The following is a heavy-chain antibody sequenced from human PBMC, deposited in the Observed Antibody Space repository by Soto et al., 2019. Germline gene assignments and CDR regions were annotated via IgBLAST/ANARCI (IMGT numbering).Heavy chain of an antibody. Sequence: QVQLVQSGAEVKKPGSSVKVSCKASGGTFSSYTISWVRQAPGQGLEWMGRIIPILGIANYAQKFQGRVTITADEATSTSYMERRSLRAEDTAVYYCARTYYSGSGRHYYYGMDVWGQGTTVTVSS. CDR3: ARTYYSGSGRHYYYGMDV. J-gene: IGHJ6*02. CDR2: IIPILGIA. CDR1: GGTFSSYT. V-gene: IGHV1-69*02. D-gene: IGHD3-10*01.